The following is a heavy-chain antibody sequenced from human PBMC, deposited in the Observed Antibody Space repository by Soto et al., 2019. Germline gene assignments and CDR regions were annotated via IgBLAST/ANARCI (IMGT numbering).Heavy chain of an antibody. Sequence: QVQLVQPGADVKRPGATVRVSCKASGYVFTGYYIHWVRQAPGQGLEWMGWINPNSGGTNYAQKFQDRVSMTRDTSISTDYMELSRLRYDDKAVYYCARASLKDCSSASCFNRTNGSDPWGQGTLVVVS. J-gene: IGHJ5*02. CDR3: ARASLKDCSSASCFNRTNGSDP. CDR1: GYVFTGYY. CDR2: INPNSGGT. V-gene: IGHV1-2*02. D-gene: IGHD2-2*01.